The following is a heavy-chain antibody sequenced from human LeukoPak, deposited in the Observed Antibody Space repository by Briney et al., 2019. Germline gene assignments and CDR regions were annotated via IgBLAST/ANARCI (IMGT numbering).Heavy chain of an antibody. D-gene: IGHD1/OR15-1a*01. CDR1: GGSLSGYY. CDR2: IYHSVST. Sequence: PSETLSLTSALYGGSLSGYYWSCSPDPPAERVWCSWEIYHSVSTNYNPSLTSRVTISVDTPKNQCSLKRSSVTAADPAVYYCARGDGITGTPGRLDYWGQGTLVTVSS. V-gene: IGHV4-34*01. CDR3: ARGDGITGTPGRLDY. J-gene: IGHJ4*02.